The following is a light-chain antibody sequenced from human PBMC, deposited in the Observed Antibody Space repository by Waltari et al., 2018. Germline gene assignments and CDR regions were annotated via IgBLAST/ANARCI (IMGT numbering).Light chain of an antibody. CDR2: FGS. V-gene: IGKV1-39*01. CDR3: QLSYTTPHT. CDR1: QDITSY. Sequence: DIQMTQSPSSLSTSVGDRVTISCRASQDITSYLNWYQQKAGKAPKLLITFGSTLQSGVSSRVSGSGSGTDFTLTITNVQPEDSAYYYCQLSYTTPHTFGQGTKVEIK. J-gene: IGKJ2*01.